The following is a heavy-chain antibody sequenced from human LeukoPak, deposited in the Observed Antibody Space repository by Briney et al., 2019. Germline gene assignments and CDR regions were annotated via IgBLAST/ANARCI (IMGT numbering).Heavy chain of an antibody. CDR2: IKQGGSEK. CDR1: GFTFSSYN. V-gene: IGHV3-7*01. D-gene: IGHD6-19*01. CDR3: ARGGQWPVDY. Sequence: GGSLRLSCADSGFTFSSYNVSSVRQAPGKGLEWVANIKQGGSEKYYVDSVKGRFTISRDNAKNSLYLQMNTLRAEDTAVYYCARGGQWPVDYWGQGTLVTVSS. J-gene: IGHJ4*02.